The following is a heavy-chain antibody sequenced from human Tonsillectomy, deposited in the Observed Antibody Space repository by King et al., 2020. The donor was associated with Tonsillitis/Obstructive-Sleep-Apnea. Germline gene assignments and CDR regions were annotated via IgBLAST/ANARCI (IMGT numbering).Heavy chain of an antibody. Sequence: VQLVESGAEVKKPWAAVKVSCTASGYTFTAYYYVHWVRQAPGQGLEWMGWINPNSGGTNYSQKIQGRVTMTGDTSTSTAYMELSSLRSDDTAVYYCAGADDFYYGLDVWGQGTTVSVSS. CDR1: GYTFTAYY. D-gene: IGHD1-1*01. J-gene: IGHJ6*02. CDR3: AGADDFYYGLDV. CDR2: INPNSGGT. V-gene: IGHV1-2*02.